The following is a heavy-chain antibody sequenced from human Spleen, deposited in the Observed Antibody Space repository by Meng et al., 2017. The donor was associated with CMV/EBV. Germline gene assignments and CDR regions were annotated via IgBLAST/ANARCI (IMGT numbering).Heavy chain of an antibody. Sequence: KAAGNTFSGNYLHWVRQAPGQGLEWMGRINPNSGATNYAEEFQGRVTITRDTSSTTVYMELSRLRSDDTAMYFCASAVAANFRYFDFWGQGALVTVSS. J-gene: IGHJ4*02. CDR3: ASAVAANFRYFDF. CDR2: INPNSGAT. CDR1: GNTFSGNY. V-gene: IGHV1-2*06. D-gene: IGHD6-19*01.